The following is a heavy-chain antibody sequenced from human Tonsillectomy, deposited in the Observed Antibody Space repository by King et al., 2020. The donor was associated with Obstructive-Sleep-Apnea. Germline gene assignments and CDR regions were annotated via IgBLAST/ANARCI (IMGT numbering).Heavy chain of an antibody. CDR2: ISDNAGNT. J-gene: IGHJ4*02. D-gene: IGHD3-16*01. V-gene: IGHV3-23*04. CDR1: GFTYSTHA. Sequence: VQLVESGGGLVQPGGSLRLSCAASGFTYSTHAMTWVRQTPGKGLEWVSTISDNAGNTYYTDSVKGRFTISRDNSKDKLYLQMNSLRVEDTAVYYCAKDRWGSYFDSWGQGIVVTVSP. CDR3: AKDRWGSYFDS.